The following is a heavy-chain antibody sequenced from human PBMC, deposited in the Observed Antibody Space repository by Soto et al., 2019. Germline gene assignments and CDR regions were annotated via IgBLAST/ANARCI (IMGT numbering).Heavy chain of an antibody. CDR1: GGTFSSYT. J-gene: IGHJ3*02. CDR3: ARDQRPTEDAFDI. Sequence: QVQLVQSGAEVKKPGSSVKVSCKASGGTFSSYTISWVRQAPGQGLEWMGRIIPILGIANYAQKIQGRVTINADKSTSTAYMELSSLRSEDTAVYYCARDQRPTEDAFDIWGQGTMVTVSS. V-gene: IGHV1-69*08. CDR2: IIPILGIA.